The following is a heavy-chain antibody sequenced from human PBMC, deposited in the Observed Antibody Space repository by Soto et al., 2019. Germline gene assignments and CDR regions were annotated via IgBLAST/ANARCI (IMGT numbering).Heavy chain of an antibody. D-gene: IGHD3-16*01. CDR1: AYTFPTFG. Sequence: QVQLVQSGTEVKKPGASVKFSGKAFAYTFPTFGITWVRQAPGQGLEWMGWISPHNGNTNYAQKVQGRVTMTTDTSTSTAYMELRSLRSDDTAVYYCARGPYAGSFDYWGQGALVTVSS. CDR2: ISPHNGNT. J-gene: IGHJ4*02. V-gene: IGHV1-18*01. CDR3: ARGPYAGSFDY.